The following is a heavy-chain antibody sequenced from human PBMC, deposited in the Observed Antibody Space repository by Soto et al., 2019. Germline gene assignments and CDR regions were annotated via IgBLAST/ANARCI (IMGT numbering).Heavy chain of an antibody. CDR3: AKVTWVGQQLVRGPIDY. CDR1: GFTFSSYA. V-gene: IGHV3-23*01. J-gene: IGHJ4*02. CDR2: ISGSGGST. D-gene: IGHD6-13*01. Sequence: PGGSLRLSCAASGFTFSSYAMSWVRQAPGKGLEWVSAISGSGGSTYYADSVKGRFTISRDNSKNTLYLQMNSLRAEDTAVYYCAKVTWVGQQLVRGPIDYWGQGTLVTVSS.